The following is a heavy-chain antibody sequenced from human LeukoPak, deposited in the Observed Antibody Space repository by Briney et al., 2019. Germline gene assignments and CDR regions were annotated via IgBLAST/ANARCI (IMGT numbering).Heavy chain of an antibody. D-gene: IGHD6-13*01. Sequence: GRSLGLSCAASGFTFSSYGMHWVRQAPGKGLEWVAVISYDGSNKYYADSVKGRFTISRDNSKNTLYLQMNSLRAEDTAVYYCAKGYVAAGTRPRGLGYGMDVWGKGTTVTVSS. V-gene: IGHV3-30*18. CDR3: AKGYVAAGTRPRGLGYGMDV. CDR2: ISYDGSNK. CDR1: GFTFSSYG. J-gene: IGHJ6*04.